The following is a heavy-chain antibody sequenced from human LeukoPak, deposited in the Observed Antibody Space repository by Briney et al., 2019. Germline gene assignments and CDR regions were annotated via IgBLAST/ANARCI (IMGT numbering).Heavy chain of an antibody. CDR1: GFNFSGYW. CDR2: ISGSGGST. J-gene: IGHJ4*02. Sequence: GGSLRLSCAASGFNFSGYWMSWVRQAPGKGLEWVSAISGSGGSTYYADSVKGRFTISRDNSKNTLYLQMNSLRAEDTAVYYCAKDLASGSATRVDYWGQGTLVTVSS. CDR3: AKDLASGSATRVDY. V-gene: IGHV3-23*01. D-gene: IGHD2-15*01.